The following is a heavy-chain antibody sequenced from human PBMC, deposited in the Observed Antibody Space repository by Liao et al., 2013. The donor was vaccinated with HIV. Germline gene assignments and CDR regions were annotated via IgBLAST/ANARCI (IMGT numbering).Heavy chain of an antibody. CDR2: IYYSGST. Sequence: QVQLQESGPGLVKPSQTLSLTCTVSGGSISSGDYYWSWIRQPPGKGLEWIGYIYYSGSTYYNPSLKSRLTISVDTSKNQFSLKLASMTAADMAVYYCARGGGLTATGSFDSWGQGTLVTVSS. CDR1: GGSISSGDYY. V-gene: IGHV4-30-4*01. J-gene: IGHJ4*02. D-gene: IGHD6-13*01. CDR3: ARGGGLTATGSFDS.